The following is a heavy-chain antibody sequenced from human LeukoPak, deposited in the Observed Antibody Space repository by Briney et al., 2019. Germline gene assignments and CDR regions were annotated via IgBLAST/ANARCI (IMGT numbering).Heavy chain of an antibody. J-gene: IGHJ4*02. CDR2: ISYDGSNK. CDR1: GFTFSSYG. V-gene: IGHV3-30*18. CDR3: AKADCSITSCSTPLGY. Sequence: GRSLRLSCAASGFTFSSYGMHWVRQAPGKGLEWVAVISYDGSNKYYADSVKGRFTISRDNSKNTLYLQMNSLRAEDTAVYYCAKADCSITSCSTPLGYWGQGTLVTVSS. D-gene: IGHD2-2*01.